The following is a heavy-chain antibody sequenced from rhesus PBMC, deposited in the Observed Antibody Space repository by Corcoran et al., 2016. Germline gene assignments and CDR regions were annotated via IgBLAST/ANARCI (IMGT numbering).Heavy chain of an antibody. J-gene: IGHJ4*01. V-gene: IGHV4-122*02. D-gene: IGHD7-45*01. CDR2: ITYCGST. CDR3: ARDGNWGFFDY. Sequence: QVQLQESGPGLVKPSETLSLTCAVSGGSISSGYYYWSWIRQPPGKGLEWIGYITYCGSTSYNPSLKSRVTISRDTSKNQFSPKLSSVTAADTAVYYCARDGNWGFFDYWGQGVLVTVSS. CDR1: GGSISSGYYY.